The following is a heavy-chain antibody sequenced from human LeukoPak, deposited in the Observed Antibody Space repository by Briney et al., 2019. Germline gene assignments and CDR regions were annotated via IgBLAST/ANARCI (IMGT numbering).Heavy chain of an antibody. CDR3: ASRSGRQWLPYFDY. D-gene: IGHD1-26*01. CDR2: IRSKAYGGTT. V-gene: IGHV3-49*04. CDR1: GFTFSSYG. Sequence: SGGSLRPSCAASGFTFSSYGMSWVRQAPGKGLEWVGFIRSKAYGGTTEYAASVKGRFTISRDDSKSIAYLQMNSLKTEDAAVYHCASRSGRQWLPYFDYWGQGTLVTVSS. J-gene: IGHJ4*02.